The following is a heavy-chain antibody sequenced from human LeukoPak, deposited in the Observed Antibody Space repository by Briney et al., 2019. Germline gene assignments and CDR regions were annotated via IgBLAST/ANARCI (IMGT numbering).Heavy chain of an antibody. V-gene: IGHV5-51*01. CDR3: ARSRTGYLFGWYYFDY. J-gene: IGHJ4*02. CDR2: IYPGDSDT. CDR1: GYSFTSYW. D-gene: IGHD3/OR15-3a*01. Sequence: GESLKISCKGSGYSFTSYWIGWVRQMPGKGLEWMGIIYPGDSDTRYSPSFQGQVTISADKSISTAYLQWSSLKASDTAMYYCARSRTGYLFGWYYFDYWGQGTLVTVSS.